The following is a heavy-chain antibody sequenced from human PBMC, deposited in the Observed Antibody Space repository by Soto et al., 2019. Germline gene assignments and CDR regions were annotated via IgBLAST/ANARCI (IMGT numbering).Heavy chain of an antibody. CDR3: ARDQYYDILTGYSYNWFDP. CDR2: IDAGNGNT. D-gene: IGHD3-9*01. V-gene: IGHV1-3*01. J-gene: IGHJ5*02. Sequence: ASVKVSCKASGYTFTSYAMHWVRQAPGQRLEWMGWIDAGNGNTKYSQKFQGRVTITRDTSASTAYMELSSLRSEDTAVYYCARDQYYDILTGYSYNWFDPWGQGTLVTVSS. CDR1: GYTFTSYA.